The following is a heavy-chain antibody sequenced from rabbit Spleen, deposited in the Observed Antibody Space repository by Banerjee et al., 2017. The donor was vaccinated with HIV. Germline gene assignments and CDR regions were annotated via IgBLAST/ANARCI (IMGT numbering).Heavy chain of an antibody. CDR2: IATGSDVA. V-gene: IGHV1S45*01. D-gene: IGHD5-1*01. CDR1: GFSFSGYW. Sequence: QQQLEESGGDLVKPGASLTLTCTASGFSFSGYWMCWVRQAPGKGLEWIGCIATGSDVAYYASWAKGRFTISKTSSTTVTLQMTSLTAADTATYFCARSGVGGGTAQDLWGQGTLVTVS. J-gene: IGHJ3*01. CDR3: ARSGVGGGTAQDL.